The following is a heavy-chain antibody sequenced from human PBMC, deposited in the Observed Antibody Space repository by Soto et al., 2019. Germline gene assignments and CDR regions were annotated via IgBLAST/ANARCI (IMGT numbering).Heavy chain of an antibody. CDR1: GYSISSSNW. Sequence: QVQLQESGPGLVKPSDTLSLTCAVSGYSISSSNWWGWIRQPPGKGLEWIGYIYYSGTTYYNPSLKSRVTMTSDTAQRQSALALTSVTAVEAAGYYCARREIQGPIDYWGQWTLVSVSS. CDR2: IYYSGTT. CDR3: ARREIQGPIDY. J-gene: IGHJ4*02. D-gene: IGHD1-26*01. V-gene: IGHV4-28*01.